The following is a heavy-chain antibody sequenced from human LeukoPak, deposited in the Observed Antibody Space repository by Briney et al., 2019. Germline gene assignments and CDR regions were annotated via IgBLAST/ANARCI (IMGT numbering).Heavy chain of an antibody. CDR2: IYTSGGT. V-gene: IGHV4-4*07. Sequence: SETLSLTCTVSGGSISSYYWSWIRQPAGKGLEWIGRIYTSGGTNYNPSLKSRVTMSVGTSKNQFSLKLSSVTAADTAVYYCAEVYDILTGSWFDPWGQGTLVTVSS. CDR3: AEVYDILTGSWFDP. J-gene: IGHJ5*02. D-gene: IGHD3-9*01. CDR1: GGSISSYY.